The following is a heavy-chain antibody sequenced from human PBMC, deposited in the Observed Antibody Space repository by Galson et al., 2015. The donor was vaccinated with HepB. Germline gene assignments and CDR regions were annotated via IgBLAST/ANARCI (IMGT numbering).Heavy chain of an antibody. D-gene: IGHD5-18*01. J-gene: IGHJ4*02. CDR1: GGSISSSSYY. CDR2: ISYSGST. Sequence: LSLTCTVSGGSISSSSYYWGWIRQPPGKGPEWIGSISYSGSTYYNPSLKSRVTISVDTSKNQFSLKLSSVTAADTAVYYCARLGWIELWLPGYFDYWGQGTLVTVSS. V-gene: IGHV4-39*01. CDR3: ARLGWIELWLPGYFDY.